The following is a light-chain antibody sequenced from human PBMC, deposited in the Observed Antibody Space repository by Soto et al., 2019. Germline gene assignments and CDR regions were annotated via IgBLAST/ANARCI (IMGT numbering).Light chain of an antibody. CDR2: DAS. V-gene: IGKV1-33*01. CDR1: QDIKNY. Sequence: DIEMSQSPSSLSASVGDKVTITCQASQDIKNYLNWYQKKSGKAPKLLIYDASDLETGVPSRFSGSGSGTDFTFTINSMQTEDIATYYCQQYDNHPLTFGGGTKVDI. CDR3: QQYDNHPLT. J-gene: IGKJ4*01.